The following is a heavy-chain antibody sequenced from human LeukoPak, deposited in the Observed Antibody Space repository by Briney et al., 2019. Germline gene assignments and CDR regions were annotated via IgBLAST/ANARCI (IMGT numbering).Heavy chain of an antibody. Sequence: GGSLRLSCAASGYTVSDKPMTWVRQAAGKGLEWVPVIYSDGSTHYSESVKGRLYISRDNSKNTLYLQMNSLGAEDTAVYYCAARPDSHRGPYDYWGQGTLVTVSS. D-gene: IGHD3-16*01. CDR1: GYTVSDKP. CDR3: AARPDSHRGPYDY. J-gene: IGHJ4*02. CDR2: IYSDGST. V-gene: IGHV3-66*01.